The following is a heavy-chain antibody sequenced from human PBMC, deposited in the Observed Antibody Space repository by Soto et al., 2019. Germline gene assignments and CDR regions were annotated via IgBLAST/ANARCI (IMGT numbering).Heavy chain of an antibody. J-gene: IGHJ4*02. CDR2: INPSGGST. CDR1: GYTFTSYY. V-gene: IGHV1-46*01. CDR3: ATYGVSRYYYDSSGYSTGLDY. D-gene: IGHD3-22*01. Sequence: ASVKVSCKASGYTFTSYYMHWVRQAPGQGLEWMGIINPSGGSTSYAQKFQGRVTMTEDTSTDTAYMELSSLRSEDTAVYYCATYGVSRYYYDSSGYSTGLDYWGQGTLVTVSS.